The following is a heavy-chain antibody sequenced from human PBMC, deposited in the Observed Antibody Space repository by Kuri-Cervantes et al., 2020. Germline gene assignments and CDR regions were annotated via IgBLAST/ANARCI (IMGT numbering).Heavy chain of an antibody. CDR2: IWYDGSNK. Sequence: GESLKISCAASGFTFSSYGMHWVRQAPGKGLEWVAVIWYDGSNKYYADSVKGRFTISRDNSKNTLYLQMNSLRAEDTAVYYCVKIPRCSSTSCYGDYWGKGTLVTVSS. CDR3: VKIPRCSSTSCYGDY. D-gene: IGHD2-2*01. CDR1: GFTFSSYG. J-gene: IGHJ4*02. V-gene: IGHV3-30*02.